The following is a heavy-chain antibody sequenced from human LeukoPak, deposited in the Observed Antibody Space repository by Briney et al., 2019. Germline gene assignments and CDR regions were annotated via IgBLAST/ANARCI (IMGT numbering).Heavy chain of an antibody. V-gene: IGHV1-8*03. CDR2: MNPNSGNT. CDR1: GYTFTSYD. CDR3: ASYLLTIFEVVRAFDI. Sequence: GASVKVSCKASGYTFTSYDINWVRQATGQGLEWMGWMNPNSGNTGYAQKFQGRVTITRNTSISTAYMELGSLRSEDTAVYYCASYLLTIFEVVRAFDIWGQGTMVTVSS. D-gene: IGHD3-3*01. J-gene: IGHJ3*02.